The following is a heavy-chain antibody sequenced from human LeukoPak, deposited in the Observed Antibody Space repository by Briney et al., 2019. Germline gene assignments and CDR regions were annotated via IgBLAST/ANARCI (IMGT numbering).Heavy chain of an antibody. V-gene: IGHV3-53*01. Sequence: PGGSLRLSCAASGFTVSNNYMNWVRQAPGKGLEWVSVMYSGGTTYYADSVKGRFSISRDNAKNSLYLQMSSLSAEDTAVYYCARDRAYDIFTGIEYWGQGTLVTVSS. CDR2: MYSGGTT. D-gene: IGHD3-9*01. J-gene: IGHJ4*02. CDR1: GFTVSNNY. CDR3: ARDRAYDIFTGIEY.